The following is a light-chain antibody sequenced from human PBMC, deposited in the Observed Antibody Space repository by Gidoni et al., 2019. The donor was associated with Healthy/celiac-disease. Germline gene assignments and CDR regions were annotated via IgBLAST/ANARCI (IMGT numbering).Light chain of an antibody. CDR1: SSHLGSNT. J-gene: IGLJ3*02. V-gene: IGLV1-44*01. Sequence: QSVLTQPPSASGTPGQRVPISCSGSSSHLGSNTVNWYQQLPGTAPKLLIYSNNQRPSGVPDRFSGSKSGTSASLAISGLQSEDEADYYCAAWDDSLRVFGGGTKLTVL. CDR2: SNN. CDR3: AAWDDSLRV.